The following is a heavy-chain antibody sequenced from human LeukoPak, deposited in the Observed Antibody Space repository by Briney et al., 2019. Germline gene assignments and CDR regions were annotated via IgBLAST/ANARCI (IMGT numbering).Heavy chain of an antibody. D-gene: IGHD3-10*01. Sequence: ASVKVSCKASGYTFTRYAMNWVRQAPGQGLEWMGVKFSHDGTTSYTQNFQGRLTMTRDTSTSTVYMELSSLRSEDTAVYYCARDSGNFHYDMDVWGQGTTVIVSS. CDR1: GYTFTRYA. CDR2: KFSHDGTT. CDR3: ARDSGNFHYDMDV. V-gene: IGHV1-46*01. J-gene: IGHJ6*02.